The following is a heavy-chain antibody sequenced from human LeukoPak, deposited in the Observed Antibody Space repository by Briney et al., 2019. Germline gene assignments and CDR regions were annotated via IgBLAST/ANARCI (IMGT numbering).Heavy chain of an antibody. V-gene: IGHV1-69*04. CDR1: GGTFCSYA. J-gene: IGHJ5*02. D-gene: IGHD3-22*01. Sequence: SVKVSCKASGGTFCSYAISWVRQAPGRGLQWMGRIIPILGIANYAQKFQGRVTITADKSTSTAYMELSSLRSEDTAVYYCARDPYYYDSSGGFDPWGQGTLVTVSS. CDR2: IIPILGIA. CDR3: ARDPYYYDSSGGFDP.